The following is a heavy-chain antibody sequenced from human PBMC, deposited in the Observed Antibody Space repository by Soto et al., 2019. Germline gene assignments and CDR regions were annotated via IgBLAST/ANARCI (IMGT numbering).Heavy chain of an antibody. CDR3: TRVRYQYYYDSSGSLVYFDY. V-gene: IGHV3-49*03. J-gene: IGHJ4*02. CDR1: GFTFGDYA. Sequence: PGGSLRLSCTASGFTFGDYAMSWFRQAPGKGLEWVGFIRSKAYGGTTEYAASVKGRFTISRDDSKSIAYLQMNSLKTEDTAVYYCTRVRYQYYYDSSGSLVYFDYWGQGTLVTVSS. CDR2: IRSKAYGGTT. D-gene: IGHD3-22*01.